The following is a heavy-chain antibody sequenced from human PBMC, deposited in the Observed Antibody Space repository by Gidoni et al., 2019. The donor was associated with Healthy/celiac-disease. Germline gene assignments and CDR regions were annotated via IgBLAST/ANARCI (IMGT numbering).Heavy chain of an antibody. CDR1: GFTFSSYA. V-gene: IGHV3-30*04. J-gene: IGHJ4*02. D-gene: IGHD6-19*01. CDR2: ISYDGRNK. CDR3: AAGIAVAGTVDY. Sequence: QVQLVESGGGVVQPGRSLRLSCAASGFTFSSYAMHWVRQAPGKGLEWVAVISYDGRNKYYADSVKGRFTISRDNSKNTLYLQMNSLRAEDTAVYYCAAGIAVAGTVDYWGQGTLVTVSS.